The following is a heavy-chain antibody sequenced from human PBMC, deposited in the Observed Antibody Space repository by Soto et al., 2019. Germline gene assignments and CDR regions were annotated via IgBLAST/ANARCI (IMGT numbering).Heavy chain of an antibody. CDR1: GFTFSRYS. CDR2: ISSASNDI. Sequence: GGSLRLSCTASGFTFSRYSMNWVRQAPGKGLEWVASISSASNDITYADSVKGRFIISRDNAKNSLFLQMNDLRPEDTALYYCERVAYWGQGTLVTVYS. CDR3: ERVAY. J-gene: IGHJ1*01. V-gene: IGHV3-21*06.